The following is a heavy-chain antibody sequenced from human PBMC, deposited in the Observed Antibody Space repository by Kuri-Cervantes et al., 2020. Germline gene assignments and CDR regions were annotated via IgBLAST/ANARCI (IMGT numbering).Heavy chain of an antibody. J-gene: IGHJ4*02. Sequence: GGSLRLSCAASGFTFSNAWMSWVRQAPGKGLEWVGRIKSKADGGTTDYAAPVKGRFTTSRDDSKNTLYLQMNSLKTEDTAVYYCAKVGKRITMIVVVITIPHYFDYWGQGTLVTVSS. CDR1: GFTFSNAW. CDR2: IKSKADGGTT. V-gene: IGHV3-15*01. D-gene: IGHD3-22*01. CDR3: AKVGKRITMIVVVITIPHYFDY.